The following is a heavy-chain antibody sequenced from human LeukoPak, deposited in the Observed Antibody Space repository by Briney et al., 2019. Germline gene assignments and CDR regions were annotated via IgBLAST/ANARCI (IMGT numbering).Heavy chain of an antibody. D-gene: IGHD2-8*01. V-gene: IGHV4-39*02. CDR3: ARDFVYAPGGFDP. CDR2: IYYSGST. Sequence: SETLSLTCTVSGGSIGSSSYYWGWIRQPPGKGLEWIGSIYYSGSTYYNPSLKSRVTISVDTSKNQFSLKLSSVTAADTAVYYCARDFVYAPGGFDPWGQGTLVTVSS. CDR1: GGSIGSSSYY. J-gene: IGHJ5*02.